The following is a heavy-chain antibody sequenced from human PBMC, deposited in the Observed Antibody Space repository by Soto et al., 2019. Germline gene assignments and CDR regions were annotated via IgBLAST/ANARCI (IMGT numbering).Heavy chain of an antibody. D-gene: IGHD4-17*01. Sequence: PSETLSLTCTVSGGSISSYYWRWIRQPPGKGLEWIGYIYYSGSTNYNPSLKSRVTISVDTSKNQFSLKLSSVTAADTAVYYCARDHNDYGDSYYYYGMDVWGQGTTVTASS. CDR2: IYYSGST. J-gene: IGHJ6*02. CDR1: GGSISSYY. CDR3: ARDHNDYGDSYYYYGMDV. V-gene: IGHV4-59*01.